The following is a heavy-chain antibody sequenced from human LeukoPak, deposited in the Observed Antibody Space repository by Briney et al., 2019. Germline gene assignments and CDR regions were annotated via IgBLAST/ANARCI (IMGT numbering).Heavy chain of an antibody. V-gene: IGHV3-43*02. CDR3: AKESGKFDY. Sequence: GGSLRLSRVASRLPIADLAMHWVRPAPGKGLEWVSLIGGYGVSTFYTDSVRGRFSIYRDNTKNSLYLEMNSLRTEDSAMYYCAKESGKFDYGGEGTLVAVS. J-gene: IGHJ4*02. CDR1: RLPIADLA. CDR2: IGGYGVST.